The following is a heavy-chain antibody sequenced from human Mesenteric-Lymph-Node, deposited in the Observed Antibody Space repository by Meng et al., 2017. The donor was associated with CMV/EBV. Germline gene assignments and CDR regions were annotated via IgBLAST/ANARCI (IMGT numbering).Heavy chain of an antibody. Sequence: SCRASGYTFNSYYVHWVRQAPGQGLEWMGRINPGDGSTSYAQKFQSRVTVTRDTSTSTIYMELSSLRSEDTALYYCARAHSGSYSHWGQGTLVTVSS. J-gene: IGHJ4*02. V-gene: IGHV1-46*02. CDR1: GYTFNSYY. CDR2: INPGDGST. CDR3: ARAHSGSYSH. D-gene: IGHD1-26*01.